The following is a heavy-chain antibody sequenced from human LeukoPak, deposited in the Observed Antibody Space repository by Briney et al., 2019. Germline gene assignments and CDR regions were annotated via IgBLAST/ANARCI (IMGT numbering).Heavy chain of an antibody. J-gene: IGHJ6*03. V-gene: IGHV4-4*07. CDR2: IYTSGST. D-gene: IGHD3-9*01. CDR3: ARTKRDYDILTGSRSYYMDV. Sequence: SETLSLTCTVSGGSISSYYWSWIRQPAGKGLEWIGRIYTSGSTNYDPSLKSRVTMSVDTSKNQFSLKLSSVTAADTAVYYCARTKRDYDILTGSRSYYMDVWGKGTTVTVSS. CDR1: GGSISSYY.